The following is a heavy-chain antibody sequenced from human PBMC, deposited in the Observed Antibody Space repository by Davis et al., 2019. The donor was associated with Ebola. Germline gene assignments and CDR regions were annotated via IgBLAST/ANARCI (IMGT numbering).Heavy chain of an antibody. CDR3: ARDSYCSSTSCYVLQSPEDYYYYGMDV. D-gene: IGHD2-2*01. Sequence: PGGSLRLSCAASGFTFSSYSMNWVRQAPGKGLEWVSSISSSSSYIYYADSVKGRFTISRDNAKNSLYLQMNSLRAEDTAVYYCARDSYCSSTSCYVLQSPEDYYYYGMDVWGKGTTVTVSS. CDR2: ISSSSSYI. CDR1: GFTFSSYS. J-gene: IGHJ6*04. V-gene: IGHV3-21*01.